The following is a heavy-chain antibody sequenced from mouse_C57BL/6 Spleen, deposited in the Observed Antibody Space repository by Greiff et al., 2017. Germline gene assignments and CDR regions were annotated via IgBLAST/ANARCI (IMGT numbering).Heavy chain of an antibody. J-gene: IGHJ3*01. CDR1: GYAFSSYW. CDR3: ARGDYGSSYEAWFAY. Sequence: QVQLQQSGAELVKPGASVKISCKASGYAFSSYWMNWVKQRPGKGLEWIGQIYPGDGDTNYNGKFKGKATLTADKSSSTAYMQLSSLTSEDSAVYFCARGDYGSSYEAWFAYWGQGTLVTVSA. CDR2: IYPGDGDT. V-gene: IGHV1-80*01. D-gene: IGHD1-1*01.